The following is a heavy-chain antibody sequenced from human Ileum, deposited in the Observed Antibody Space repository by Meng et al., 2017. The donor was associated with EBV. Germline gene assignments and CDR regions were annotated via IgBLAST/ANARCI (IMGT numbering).Heavy chain of an antibody. J-gene: IGHJ4*02. CDR3: ARVAVTAIHFDS. D-gene: IGHD2-21*02. Sequence: VQLQGSGPGLVKPSPTLFLTSPVSGGSIRSTGHYLTCICQPPVKSLEWIGYIFYGGSSFYNPSLQSRVTISVDTSKNQFSLNLSSVTAADTAVYYCARVAVTAIHFDSWGQGTLVTVSS. V-gene: IGHV4-30-4*01. CDR2: IFYGGSS. CDR1: GGSIRSTGHY.